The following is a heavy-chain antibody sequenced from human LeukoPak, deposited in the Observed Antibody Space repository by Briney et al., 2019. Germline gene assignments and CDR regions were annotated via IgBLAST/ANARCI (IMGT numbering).Heavy chain of an antibody. CDR2: ISGSGGST. J-gene: IGHJ4*02. CDR1: GFTFSSYA. CDR3: AKDTGYSYGWAPGLFDY. D-gene: IGHD5-18*01. V-gene: IGHV3-23*01. Sequence: GGSLRLSCAASGFTFSSYAMSWVRQAPGKGLEWVSAISGSGGSTYYADSVKGRFTISRDNSKNTLYLQMNSLRAEDTAVYYCAKDTGYSYGWAPGLFDYWGQGTLVTVSS.